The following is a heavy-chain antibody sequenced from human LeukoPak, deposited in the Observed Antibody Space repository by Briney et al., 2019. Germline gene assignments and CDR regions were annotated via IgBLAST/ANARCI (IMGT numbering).Heavy chain of an antibody. Sequence: SETLSLTCTVSGGSLSSYYWSWIRQPPGKGLEWIGYVYSTGSTNYNSSLKSRVTISVDTSRIQFSLNLSSVTDADTAVYYCARETYKSSVTGRLIDYWGQGTLVTVSS. V-gene: IGHV4-59*01. CDR2: VYSTGST. CDR1: GGSLSSYY. CDR3: ARETYKSSVTGRLIDY. D-gene: IGHD5-24*01. J-gene: IGHJ4*02.